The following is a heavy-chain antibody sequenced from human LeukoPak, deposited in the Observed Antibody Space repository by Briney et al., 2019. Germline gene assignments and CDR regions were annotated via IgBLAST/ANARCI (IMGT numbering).Heavy chain of an antibody. CDR3: AKGPRSTSLEVDY. Sequence: GGSLRLSCAASGFTFSSYGMHWVRQAPGKGLEWVAFIRYDGSNKYYADSVKGRFTISRDNSKNTLYLQMNSLRAEDTAVYYCAKGPRSTSLEVDYWGQGTLVTVSS. D-gene: IGHD2-2*01. CDR1: GFTFSSYG. V-gene: IGHV3-30*02. CDR2: IRYDGSNK. J-gene: IGHJ4*02.